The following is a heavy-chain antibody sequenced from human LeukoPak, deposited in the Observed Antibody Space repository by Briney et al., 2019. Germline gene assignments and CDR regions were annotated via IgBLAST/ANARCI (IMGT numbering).Heavy chain of an antibody. CDR3: ATLGYSYGTDY. Sequence: SETLSLTCAVYGGPFSGYYWSWIRQPPGKGLEWIGEINHSGSTNYNPSLKSRVTISVDTSKNQFSLKLSSVTAADTAVYYCATLGYSYGTDYWGQGTLVTVSS. J-gene: IGHJ4*02. CDR2: INHSGST. CDR1: GGPFSGYY. V-gene: IGHV4-34*01. D-gene: IGHD5-18*01.